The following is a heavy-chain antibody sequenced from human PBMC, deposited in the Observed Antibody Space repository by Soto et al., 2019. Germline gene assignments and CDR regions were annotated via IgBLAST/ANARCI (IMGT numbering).Heavy chain of an antibody. CDR2: IRSKAYGGTT. D-gene: IGHD6-13*01. Sequence: GGSLRLSCTASGFTFGDYAMSWFRQAPGKGLEWVGFIRSKAYGGTTEYAASVKGRFTISRDDSKSIAYLQMNSLKTEDTAVYYCTRVSVLIAAADRYYYYGMDVWGQGTTVTVSS. V-gene: IGHV3-49*03. CDR1: GFTFGDYA. CDR3: TRVSVLIAAADRYYYYGMDV. J-gene: IGHJ6*02.